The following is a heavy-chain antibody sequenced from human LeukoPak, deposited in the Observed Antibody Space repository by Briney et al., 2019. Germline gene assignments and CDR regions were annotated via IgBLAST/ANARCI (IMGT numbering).Heavy chain of an antibody. CDR3: AKGITSQYQPLYYFDY. CDR1: GFTFSSYG. Sequence: GRSPRLSCAASGFTFSSYGMHWVRQAPGKGLEWVAVISYDGSNKYYADSVKGRFTISRDNSKNTLYLQMNSLRAEDTAVYYCAKGITSQYQPLYYFDYWGQGTLVTVSS. J-gene: IGHJ4*02. D-gene: IGHD2-2*01. CDR2: ISYDGSNK. V-gene: IGHV3-30*18.